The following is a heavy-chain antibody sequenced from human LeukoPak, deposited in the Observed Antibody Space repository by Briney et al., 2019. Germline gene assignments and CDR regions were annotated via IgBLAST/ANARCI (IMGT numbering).Heavy chain of an antibody. Sequence: ASVKVSCKASGYTFTGYYMHWVRQAPGQGLEWMGWINPNSGGTNYAQKFQGRVTMTRDTSISTAYMELSRLRSDDTAVYYCARGSRITMIVVVPDDAFDIWGQGTMVTVSS. CDR1: GYTFTGYY. D-gene: IGHD3-22*01. V-gene: IGHV1-2*02. J-gene: IGHJ3*02. CDR2: INPNSGGT. CDR3: ARGSRITMIVVVPDDAFDI.